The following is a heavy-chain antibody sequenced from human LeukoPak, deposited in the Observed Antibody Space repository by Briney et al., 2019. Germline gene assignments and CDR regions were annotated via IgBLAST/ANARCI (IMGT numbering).Heavy chain of an antibody. Sequence: GGSLRLSCAASGFTFSNYGMHWVRQAPGKGLEWVAFIRSDGINKYHADSVKGRFTISRDNSKNTLYLQMNSLRAEDTAVYYCARDLTPEYSSNWPEGDYWGQGTLVTVSS. V-gene: IGHV3-30*02. CDR3: ARDLTPEYSSNWPEGDY. CDR1: GFTFSNYG. CDR2: IRSDGINK. D-gene: IGHD6-13*01. J-gene: IGHJ4*02.